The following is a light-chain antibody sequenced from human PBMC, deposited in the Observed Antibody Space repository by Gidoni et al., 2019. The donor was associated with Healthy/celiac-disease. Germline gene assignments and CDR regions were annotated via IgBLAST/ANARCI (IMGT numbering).Light chain of an antibody. CDR2: EDN. CDR3: QSYDSSNGGV. CDR1: SGSIASNY. V-gene: IGLV6-57*01. Sequence: NFMLTQPHSVSESPGKTVTISCTRSSGSIASNYVQWYQQRPGSSPTTVIYEDNQRPSGVSDRFSGSIDSSSNSASLTISGLKTEDEADYYCQSYDSSNGGVFGGGTKLTVL. J-gene: IGLJ3*02.